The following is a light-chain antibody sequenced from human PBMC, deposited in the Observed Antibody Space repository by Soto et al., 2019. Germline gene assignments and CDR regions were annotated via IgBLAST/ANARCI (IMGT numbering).Light chain of an antibody. CDR1: QSVSSD. CDR2: DAS. CDR3: QQRTNWPPLT. V-gene: IGKV3-11*01. Sequence: EIVLTQSPATLSLSPGERATFSCRASQSVSSDLVWYQQKPGQAPRLLIYDASNRATGVPARFSGSASGTDFTLTISSLEPEDFAVYYCQQRTNWPPLTFGGGNKVAIK. J-gene: IGKJ4*01.